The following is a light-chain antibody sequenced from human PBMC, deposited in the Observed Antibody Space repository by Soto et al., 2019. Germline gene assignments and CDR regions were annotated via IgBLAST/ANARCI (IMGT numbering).Light chain of an antibody. CDR2: DAS. V-gene: IGKV3-15*01. J-gene: IGKJ4*01. Sequence: EIVMTQSPATLSVSPGERATLSCRASQSVSSNLAWYQQKPGQAPRLLIYDASTRATGIPARFSGSGSGTEFTLTISSLQSEDFALYYCQQHSHWPLTFGGGTKVEIK. CDR3: QQHSHWPLT. CDR1: QSVSSN.